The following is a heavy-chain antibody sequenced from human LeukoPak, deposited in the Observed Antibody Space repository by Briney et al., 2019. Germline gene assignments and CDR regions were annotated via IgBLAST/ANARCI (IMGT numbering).Heavy chain of an antibody. V-gene: IGHV4-34*01. Sequence: PSETLSLTCAVYGGSFSGYYWSWIRQPPGKGLEWIGSIYYSGSTYYNPSLKSRVTISVDTSKNQFSLKLSSVTAADTAVYYCARESYSSSPRPFDYWGQGTLVTVSS. CDR2: IYYSGST. CDR3: ARESYSSSPRPFDY. D-gene: IGHD6-6*01. CDR1: GGSFSGYY. J-gene: IGHJ4*02.